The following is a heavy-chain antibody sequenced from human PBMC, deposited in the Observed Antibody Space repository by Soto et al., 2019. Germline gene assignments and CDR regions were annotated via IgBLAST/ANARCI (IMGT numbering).Heavy chain of an antibody. CDR3: ARDRTRFMI. CDR1: GFTFSGYW. D-gene: IGHD3-3*01. V-gene: IGHV3-7*01. J-gene: IGHJ3*02. CDR2: VKPEGSEK. Sequence: EVQLVESGGGLVQPGGSLRLSCAASGFTFSGYWMSWVRQAPGKGLEWVANVKPEGSEKYYVDSVKGRFTISRDNANNSLYLQMNSLRAEDTAVYYCARDRTRFMIWGQGTMVTVSS.